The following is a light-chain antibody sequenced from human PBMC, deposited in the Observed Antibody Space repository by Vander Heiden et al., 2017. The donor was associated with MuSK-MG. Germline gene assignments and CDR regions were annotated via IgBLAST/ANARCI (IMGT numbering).Light chain of an antibody. J-gene: IGKJ4*01. Sequence: DIQMTQSPSSLSESVGDRVTITCQASQDISNYLNWYQQKPGKAPKLLIYDASNLETGVPSRFSGSGSGTDFTFTISSLQPEAIATYYCQQYDNLPLTFGGGTKVEIK. V-gene: IGKV1-33*01. CDR1: QDISNY. CDR2: DAS. CDR3: QQYDNLPLT.